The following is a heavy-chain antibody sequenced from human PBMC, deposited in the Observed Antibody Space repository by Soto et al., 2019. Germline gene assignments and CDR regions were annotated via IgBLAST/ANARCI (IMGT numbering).Heavy chain of an antibody. V-gene: IGHV3-11*01. CDR2: ISGTGDTK. CDR3: AIGGGQIYYKGLDV. Sequence: PGGSLRLSCAASGSFFSDYYFSWIRQAPGKGLECVAYISGTGDTKYYADSVKGRFTISRDNTKNSLYLQVNSLRAEDAAVYYCAIGGGQIYYKGLDVWGQGTTVTVSS. D-gene: IGHD3-10*01. J-gene: IGHJ6*02. CDR1: GSFFSDYY.